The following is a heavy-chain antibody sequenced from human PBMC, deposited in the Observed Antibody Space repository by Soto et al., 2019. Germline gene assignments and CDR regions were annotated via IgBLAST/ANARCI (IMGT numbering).Heavy chain of an antibody. J-gene: IGHJ4*02. CDR2: IYDSSTT. CDR1: GVSISSYY. Sequence: SETLSLTGTVYGVSISSYYWSWIGQPARKVLELIGYIYDSSTTNYNPSLNSRVTTSIDTTKTQFSMKMTSVTAEDTAMYYCARESASYDPLDYWGQGTLVTVSS. V-gene: IGHV4-59*01. CDR3: ARESASYDPLDY. D-gene: IGHD5-18*01.